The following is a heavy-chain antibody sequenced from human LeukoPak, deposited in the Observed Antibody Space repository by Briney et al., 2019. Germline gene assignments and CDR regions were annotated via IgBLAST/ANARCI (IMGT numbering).Heavy chain of an antibody. Sequence: GGSLRLSCAASGFTFSSYSMNWVRQAPGKGLEWVSSISSSSSYIYYADSVKGRFTISRDNAKNSLYLQMNSLRAEDTAVYYCARAPPRRRHIVVVTAKDAFDIWGQGTMVTVSS. V-gene: IGHV3-21*01. CDR1: GFTFSSYS. CDR3: ARAPPRRRHIVVVTAKDAFDI. J-gene: IGHJ3*02. D-gene: IGHD2-21*02. CDR2: ISSSSSYI.